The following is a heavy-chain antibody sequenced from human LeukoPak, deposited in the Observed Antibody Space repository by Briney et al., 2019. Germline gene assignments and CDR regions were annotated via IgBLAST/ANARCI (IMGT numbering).Heavy chain of an antibody. CDR2: IYHSGST. J-gene: IGHJ5*02. D-gene: IGHD3-10*01. CDR3: ATRPRRNPLWFGELLPNWFDP. V-gene: IGHV4-4*02. Sequence: SGTLSLTCAVSGGSISSSNWWSWVRQPPGKGLEWIGEIYHSGSTNYNPSLKSRVTISVDKSKNQFSLKLSSVTAADTAVYYCATRPRRNPLWFGELLPNWFDPWGQGTLVTVSS. CDR1: GGSISSSNW.